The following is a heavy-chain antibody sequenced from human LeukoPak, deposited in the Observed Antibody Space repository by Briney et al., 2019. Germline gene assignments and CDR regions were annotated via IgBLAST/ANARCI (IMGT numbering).Heavy chain of an antibody. J-gene: IGHJ4*02. D-gene: IGHD3-9*01. Sequence: ASLTVSCTASEYIFTDYYIHWVRQAPGQGLEWMGWINPHSGGTNYSQNFQYRVTITGDTSISTAYMELSRLISDDTAIYYCARGGDNYDILTQWGQGTLVTVSS. V-gene: IGHV1-2*02. CDR3: ARGGDNYDILTQ. CDR2: INPHSGGT. CDR1: EYIFTDYY.